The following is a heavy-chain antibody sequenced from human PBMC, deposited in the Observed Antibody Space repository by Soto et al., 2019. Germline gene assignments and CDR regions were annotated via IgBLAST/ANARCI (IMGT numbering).Heavy chain of an antibody. CDR1: GGSISSGDYY. V-gene: IGHV4-61*08. J-gene: IGHJ4*02. Sequence: ASETLSLTCTVSGGSISSGDYYWSWIRQPPGKGLEWIGYIYYSGSTNYNPSLKSRVTISVDTSKNQFSLKLSSVTAADTAVYYCARVYYGGITRGYYFDYWGQGTLVTVS. CDR3: ARVYYGGITRGYYFDY. D-gene: IGHD4-17*01. CDR2: IYYSGST.